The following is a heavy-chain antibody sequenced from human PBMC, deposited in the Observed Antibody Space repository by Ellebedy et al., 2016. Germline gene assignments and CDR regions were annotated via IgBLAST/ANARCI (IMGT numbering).Heavy chain of an antibody. CDR1: GFTFSSYW. CDR3: AREPLTVTINWFDP. V-gene: IGHV3-7*03. J-gene: IGHJ5*02. CDR2: IKKDGSEK. Sequence: GESLKSSXAASGFTFSSYWMSWVRQATGKGLEGVANIKKDGSEKEYGDSVKGRFTISRDNAQNSLYLQMNSLRAEDTAVYYCAREPLTVTINWFDPWGQGTLVTVSS. D-gene: IGHD4-17*01.